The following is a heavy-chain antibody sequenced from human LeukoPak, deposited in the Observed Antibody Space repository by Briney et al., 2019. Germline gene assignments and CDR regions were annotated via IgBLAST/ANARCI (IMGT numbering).Heavy chain of an antibody. J-gene: IGHJ4*02. Sequence: PGRSLRLSCTASGFSFSSYGMHWVRRAPGKGLEWLAVIWYDGNNKYYADSVKGRFTVSRDNSKNILYLQMNSLRAEDTAAYFCAKDYLPKSFAAYGGTDYWGQGTLVTVSS. CDR3: AKDYLPKSFAAYGGTDY. V-gene: IGHV3-33*06. CDR2: IWYDGNNK. D-gene: IGHD3-16*01. CDR1: GFSFSSYG.